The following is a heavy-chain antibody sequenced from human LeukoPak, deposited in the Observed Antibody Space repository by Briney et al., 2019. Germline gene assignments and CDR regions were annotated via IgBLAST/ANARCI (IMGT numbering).Heavy chain of an antibody. D-gene: IGHD6-19*01. CDR1: GFTFNRDW. V-gene: IGHV3-7*01. Sequence: GGSLRLSCTASGFTFNRDWTAWVRQAPGKGLEWVANIKEDGSEKNYVDSVKGRFTISRDNAENSVYLQMNDLRAEDTGVYYCVTKEPCTSGWSYWGQGTLVTVSS. CDR3: VTKEPCTSGWSY. J-gene: IGHJ4*02. CDR2: IKEDGSEK.